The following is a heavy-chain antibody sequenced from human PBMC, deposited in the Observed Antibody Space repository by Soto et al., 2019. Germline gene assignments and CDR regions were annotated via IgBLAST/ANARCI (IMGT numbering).Heavy chain of an antibody. J-gene: IGHJ6*03. D-gene: IGHD2-2*03. CDR1: GGSISSGGYY. V-gene: IGHV4-31*03. CDR3: AREGMDYYYMDV. Sequence: PSETLSLTCTVSGGSISSGGYYWSWIRQHPGKGLEWIGYIYYSGSTYYNPSLKSRVTISVDTSKNQFSLKLSSVTAADTAVYYCAREGMDYYYMDVWGKGTTVTVSS. CDR2: IYYSGST.